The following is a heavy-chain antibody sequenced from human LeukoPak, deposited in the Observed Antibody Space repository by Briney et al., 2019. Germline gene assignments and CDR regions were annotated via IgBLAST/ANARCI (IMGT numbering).Heavy chain of an antibody. CDR3: AGEIVLTTVVTSDWAFDY. Sequence: SETLSLTCAVYGGSFSGYYWSWIRKPPGQGLEWIGEINHSGSTNYNPSLKSRVTISVDTSKNQFSLKLSSVTAADTAVYYCAGEIVLTTVVTSDWAFDYWGQGTLVTVSS. CDR2: INHSGST. D-gene: IGHD4-23*01. CDR1: GGSFSGYY. J-gene: IGHJ4*02. V-gene: IGHV4-34*01.